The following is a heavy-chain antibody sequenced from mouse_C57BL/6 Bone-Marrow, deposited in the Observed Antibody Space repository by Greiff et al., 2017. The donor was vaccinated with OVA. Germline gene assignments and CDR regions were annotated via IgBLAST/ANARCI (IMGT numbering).Heavy chain of an antibody. V-gene: IGHV14-4*01. J-gene: IGHJ1*03. CDR2: IDPENGDT. Sequence: VQLQQSGAELVRPGASVKLSCTASGFNIKADYMHWVKQRPEQGLEWIGWIDPENGDTEYASKFKGKATITADTSSNPAYLQLSSLTSEDTAVYYCTNDDGSSWGYFDVWGTGTTVTVSS. CDR3: TNDDGSSWGYFDV. CDR1: GFNIKADY. D-gene: IGHD1-1*01.